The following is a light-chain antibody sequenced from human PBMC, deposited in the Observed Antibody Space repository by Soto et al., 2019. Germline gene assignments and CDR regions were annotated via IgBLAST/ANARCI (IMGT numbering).Light chain of an antibody. V-gene: IGKV3-20*01. CDR1: QSVSSSY. CDR3: QQYGSSPLLT. CDR2: GAS. Sequence: EIVLTQSPGTLSLSPGERATLSCRASQSVSSSYLAWYQQKPGQAPRLLIYGASSRATGIPDRFSGSGSGTDFTLTISRLEPEDCAVYYCQQYGSSPLLTFGGVTKVEIK. J-gene: IGKJ4*01.